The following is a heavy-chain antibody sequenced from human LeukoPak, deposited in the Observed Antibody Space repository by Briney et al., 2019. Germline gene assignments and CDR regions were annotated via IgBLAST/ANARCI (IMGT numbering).Heavy chain of an antibody. CDR1: GGSFSGYY. CDR3: ARWRYCNSASCYVGMDV. J-gene: IGHJ6*04. CDR2: INHSGNT. D-gene: IGHD2-2*01. Sequence: PSETLSLTCAVYGGSFSGYYWTWIRQPPGKGLEWIGEINHSGNTNYNPSLKSRVTISVETSKNQFPLKLSSVTAADTAVYYCARWRYCNSASCYVGMDVWGKGITVIVSS. V-gene: IGHV4-34*01.